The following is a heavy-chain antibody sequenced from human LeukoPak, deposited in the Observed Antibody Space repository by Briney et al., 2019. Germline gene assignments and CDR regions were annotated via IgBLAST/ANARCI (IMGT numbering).Heavy chain of an antibody. V-gene: IGHV1-18*01. D-gene: IGHD3-16*01. Sequence: ASVKASCKASGFDFTSYGISWVRQAPGQGLEWMGWISAYNGNTHYAQKLQGRVTMTTDTSASTAYMELRSLTSDDTAVYYCAREPKSLGDLFFIDYWGQGTLVTVSS. CDR1: GFDFTSYG. J-gene: IGHJ4*02. CDR2: ISAYNGNT. CDR3: AREPKSLGDLFFIDY.